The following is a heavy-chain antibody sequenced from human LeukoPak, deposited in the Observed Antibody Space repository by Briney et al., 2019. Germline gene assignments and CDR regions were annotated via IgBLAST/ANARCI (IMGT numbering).Heavy chain of an antibody. CDR3: AREGYYDFYYYMDV. V-gene: IGHV1-69*05. CDR2: IIPIFGTA. CDR1: GGTFSSYA. J-gene: IGHJ6*03. D-gene: IGHD3-3*01. Sequence: GASVKVSCKASGGTFSSYAISWVRQAPGQGLEWMGRIIPIFGTANSAQKFQGRVTITTDESTSTAYMELSSLRSEDTAVYYCAREGYYDFYYYMDVWGKGTTVTVSS.